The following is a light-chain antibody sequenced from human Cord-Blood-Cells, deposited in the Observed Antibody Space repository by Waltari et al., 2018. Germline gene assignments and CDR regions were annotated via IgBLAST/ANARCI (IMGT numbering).Light chain of an antibody. V-gene: IGLV2-11*01. J-gene: IGLJ2*01. Sequence: QSALTQPRSVSGSPGQSVTISCTGTSSDVGGYNYVSWYQQHPGKAPKLMIYDVSKRPSGFPARFSGSKSGNTASLTISGLQAEDEADYYCCSYAGTDVVFGGGTKLTVL. CDR2: DVS. CDR3: CSYAGTDVV. CDR1: SSDVGGYNY.